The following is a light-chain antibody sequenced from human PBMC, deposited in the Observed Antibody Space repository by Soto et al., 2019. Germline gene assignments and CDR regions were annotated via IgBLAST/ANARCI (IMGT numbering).Light chain of an antibody. V-gene: IGKV3-20*01. CDR3: QQNDTSPVT. CDR2: GAS. CDR1: QSVSNSY. Sequence: EIVMTQSPATLSVSPGERASLSCRASQSVSNSYLAWYQQKPGQAPRLLIYGASNRATGIPDRFSGSGSGTDFTLTISRLEPEDFAVYYCQQNDTSPVTFGQGTKVDIK. J-gene: IGKJ1*01.